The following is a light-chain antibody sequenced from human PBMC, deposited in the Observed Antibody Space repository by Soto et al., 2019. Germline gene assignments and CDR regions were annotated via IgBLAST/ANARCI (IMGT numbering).Light chain of an antibody. CDR2: GAS. Sequence: EVVLTQSPGTLSLSPGERATLSCRASQSVTNTYLSWYQQKPGQAPRLIMYGASNRATGIPDRFSGRGSGTDFTLTISRLEPEDCAVYYCQQYGGARWTFGQGTKVDIK. J-gene: IGKJ1*01. CDR1: QSVTNTY. CDR3: QQYGGARWT. V-gene: IGKV3-20*01.